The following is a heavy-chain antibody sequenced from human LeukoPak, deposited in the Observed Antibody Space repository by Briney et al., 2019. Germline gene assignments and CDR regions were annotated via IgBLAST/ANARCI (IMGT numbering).Heavy chain of an antibody. CDR2: INPNSGGK. CDR1: GYTFTGYY. Sequence: SVKVSCKASGYTFTGYYMHWVRQAPGQGLEWMGWINPNSGGKNYPQKFQGRVTMTWDTSISTTYMDLSNLISDDTAVYYFVKDPWGRGGGGFDYWGQGTLVNVSS. D-gene: IGHD3-16*01. CDR3: VKDPWGRGGGGFDY. J-gene: IGHJ4*02. V-gene: IGHV1-2*02.